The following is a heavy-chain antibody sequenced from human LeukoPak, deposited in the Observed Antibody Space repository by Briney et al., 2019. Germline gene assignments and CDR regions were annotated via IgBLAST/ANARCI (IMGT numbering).Heavy chain of an antibody. Sequence: GSSVKVSCKASGGTFSSYTISWVRQAPGQGLEWMGRIIPILGIANYAQKFQGRVTITADKSTSTAYMELSSLRSEDTAVYYCASVSTALPFPDYYGMDVWGQGTTVTVSS. D-gene: IGHD4-11*01. V-gene: IGHV1-69*02. J-gene: IGHJ6*02. CDR1: GGTFSSYT. CDR2: IIPILGIA. CDR3: ASVSTALPFPDYYGMDV.